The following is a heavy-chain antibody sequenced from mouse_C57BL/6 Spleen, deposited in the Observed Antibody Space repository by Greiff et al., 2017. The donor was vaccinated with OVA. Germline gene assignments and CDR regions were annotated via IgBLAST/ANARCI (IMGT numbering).Heavy chain of an antibody. CDR2: IWSGGST. CDR3: ARKNPNWGLDY. J-gene: IGHJ2*01. Sequence: QVQLQQSGPGLVQPSQSLSITCTVSGFSLTSYGVHWVRQSPGKGLEWLGVIWSGGSTDYNAAFISRLSISKDNSKSQVFFKMNSLQADDTAIYYCARKNPNWGLDYWGQGTTLTVSS. D-gene: IGHD4-1*01. V-gene: IGHV2-2*01. CDR1: GFSLTSYG.